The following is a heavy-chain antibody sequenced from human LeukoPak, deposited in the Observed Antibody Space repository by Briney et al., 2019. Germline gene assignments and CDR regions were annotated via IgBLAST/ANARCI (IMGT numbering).Heavy chain of an antibody. Sequence: SETLSLTCTVSGGSISGYYWSWIRQPPGKGLEWIGEINHSGSTNYNPSLKSRVTISVDTSKNQFSLKLSSVTAADTAVYYCVRVLGTYFDYWGQGTLVTVSS. V-gene: IGHV4-34*01. J-gene: IGHJ4*02. CDR2: INHSGST. CDR3: VRVLGTYFDY. D-gene: IGHD7-27*01. CDR1: GGSISGYY.